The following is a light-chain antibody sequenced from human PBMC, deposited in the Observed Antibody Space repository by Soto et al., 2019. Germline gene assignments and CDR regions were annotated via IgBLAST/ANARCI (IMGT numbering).Light chain of an antibody. CDR2: GAS. CDR1: QSVISSF. J-gene: IGKJ1*01. CDR3: QHYGSSPT. Sequence: EIVLTQSPGPLSSSPGERATLSCRASQSVISSFLAWYQQRPGRTPRLLIYGASNMATGITDMFSGSGSGTDFPLTISRLEPEDFAVYYCQHYGSSPTFGQGTKVEMK. V-gene: IGKV3-20*01.